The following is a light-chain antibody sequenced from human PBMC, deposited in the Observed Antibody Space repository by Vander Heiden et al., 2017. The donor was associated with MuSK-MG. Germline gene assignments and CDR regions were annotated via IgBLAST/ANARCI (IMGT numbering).Light chain of an antibody. CDR2: WAS. CDR1: QTILDRSNNKDS. V-gene: IGKV4-1*01. J-gene: IGKJ2*01. CDR3: QQFYGTPYT. Sequence: DIVMTQSPDPLAVSLGERATLNCKSSQTILDRSNNKDSLTWFQQKPGQPPRLLIYWASTRESGVPDRFSGSGSGTDFTLTIDSLQVEDVAVYYCQQFYGTPYTFGRGANLEIK.